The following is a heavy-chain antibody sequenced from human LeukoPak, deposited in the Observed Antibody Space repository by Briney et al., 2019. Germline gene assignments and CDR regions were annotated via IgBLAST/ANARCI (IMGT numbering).Heavy chain of an antibody. V-gene: IGHV4-31*03. CDR2: IYYSGST. CDR1: GGSISSGGYY. Sequence: SETLSLTCTVFGGSISSGGYYWSWIRQHPGKGLEWIGYIYYSGSTYYNPSLKSRVTISVDTSKNQFSLKLSSVTAADTAVYYCARQTTVVTPGVTYYFDYWGQGTLVTVSS. CDR3: ARQTTVVTPGVTYYFDY. J-gene: IGHJ4*02. D-gene: IGHD4-23*01.